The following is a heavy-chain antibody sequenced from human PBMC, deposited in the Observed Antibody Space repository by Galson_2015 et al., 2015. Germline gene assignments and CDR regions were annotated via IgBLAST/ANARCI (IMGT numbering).Heavy chain of an antibody. CDR1: GDSISTSS. CDR2: IYYIGNA. V-gene: IGHV4-59*01. Sequence: SETLSLTCTVSGDSISTSSWSWIRQPPGKGLEWIGYIYYIGNATYNPSLKSRVTISIDTSKNQFSLKLSSVTAADTAVYYCARDGKVANAFDIWGQGTMVTVSS. D-gene: IGHD2-15*01. J-gene: IGHJ3*02. CDR3: ARDGKVANAFDI.